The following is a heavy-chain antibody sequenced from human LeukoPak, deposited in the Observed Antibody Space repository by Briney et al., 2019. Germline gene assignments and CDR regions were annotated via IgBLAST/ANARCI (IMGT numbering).Heavy chain of an antibody. CDR2: ISGSGGST. D-gene: IGHD3-10*01. J-gene: IGHJ4*02. CDR1: GFTFSSYA. CDR3: AKDVLLWFGEGNYFDY. V-gene: IGHV3-23*01. Sequence: GGSLRLSCAASGFTFSSYAMSWVRQAPGKGLEWVSAISGSGGSTYYADSVKGRFTISRNNSKNTLYLQMNSLRAEDTAVYYCAKDVLLWFGEGNYFDYWGQGTLVTVSS.